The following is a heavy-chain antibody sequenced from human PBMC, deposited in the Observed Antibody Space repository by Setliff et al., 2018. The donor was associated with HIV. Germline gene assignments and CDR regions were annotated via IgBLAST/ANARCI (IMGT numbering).Heavy chain of an antibody. V-gene: IGHV1-69*13. Sequence: SVKVSCKASGGTFNNFAFSWVRQAPGQGLEWVGGIIPIFNKVNYAQKFQGRVTITADESTSTAYMELSSLRSEDTAVYYCAREDYYDSYWGQGTLVTVSS. CDR3: AREDYYDSY. J-gene: IGHJ4*02. CDR2: IIPIFNKV. CDR1: GGTFNNFA. D-gene: IGHD3-22*01.